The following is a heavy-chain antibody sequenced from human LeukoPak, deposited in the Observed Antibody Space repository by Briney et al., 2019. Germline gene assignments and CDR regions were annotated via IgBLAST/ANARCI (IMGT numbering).Heavy chain of an antibody. CDR1: GFTFSSYW. CDR2: INIDGSST. J-gene: IGHJ3*02. D-gene: IGHD6-13*01. V-gene: IGHV3-74*01. Sequence: GRSLRLSCAASGFTFSSYWMHWVRQGPGKGLAWVSRINIDGSSTTYADSVKGRFTISRDSAKNTLYLQMNSLRAEDTAVYYCARDIADAFDIWGQGTMVTVSS. CDR3: ARDIADAFDI.